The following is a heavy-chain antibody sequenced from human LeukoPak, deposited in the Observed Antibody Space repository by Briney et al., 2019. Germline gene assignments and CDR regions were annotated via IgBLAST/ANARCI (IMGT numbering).Heavy chain of an antibody. CDR1: GFTFSSCW. CDR3: AREYGDILG. Sequence: GGSLRLSCAASGFTFSSCWMSWVRQAPGKGLEWVANIKQDGSEEYYVDSVKGRFTISRDNAKNSLYLQMNSLRAEDTAVYYCAREYGDILGWGQGTLVTVSS. V-gene: IGHV3-7*01. D-gene: IGHD3-9*01. CDR2: IKQDGSEE. J-gene: IGHJ4*02.